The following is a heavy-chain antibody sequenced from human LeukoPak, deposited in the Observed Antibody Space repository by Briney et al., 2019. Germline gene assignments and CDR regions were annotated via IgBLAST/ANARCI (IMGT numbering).Heavy chain of an antibody. CDR3: ARGPAYSNYRASYYNYMDV. Sequence: ASVTVSCKASGYTFTNYDINWVRQATGQGLEWMGWMNPNSGNTGYAEQFQGRVTITRDASITTAYMELTSLRSEDSAVYYCARGPAYSNYRASYYNYMDVWGKGTTCTVSS. CDR1: GYTFTNYD. J-gene: IGHJ6*03. V-gene: IGHV1-8*03. CDR2: MNPNSGNT. D-gene: IGHD4-11*01.